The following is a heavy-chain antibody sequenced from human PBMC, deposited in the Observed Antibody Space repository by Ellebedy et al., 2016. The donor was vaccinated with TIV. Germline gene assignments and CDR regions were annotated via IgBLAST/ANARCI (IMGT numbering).Heavy chain of an antibody. Sequence: PGGSLRLSCAASGFTFSSSPLGWFRQAQGKGLEWFSLLSGSGPTSSYADSVKGRFTISRDNSKNTLYLQLNSLRVEDTAVYYCAKDLRATGGNWDPAFDYWGQGTLVTVSS. J-gene: IGHJ4*02. V-gene: IGHV3-23*01. CDR2: LSGSGPTS. D-gene: IGHD1-1*01. CDR3: AKDLRATGGNWDPAFDY. CDR1: GFTFSSSP.